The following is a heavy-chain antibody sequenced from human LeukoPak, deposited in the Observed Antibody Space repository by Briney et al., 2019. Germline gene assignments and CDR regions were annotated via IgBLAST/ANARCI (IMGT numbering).Heavy chain of an antibody. Sequence: GASVKVSCKASGYTFTGYHMHWVRQATGQGLEWMGWTNPNSGNTGYAQKFQGRVTITRNTSISTAYMELSSLRSEDTAVYYCARARPEKYNWFDPWGQGTLVTVSS. CDR3: ARARPEKYNWFDP. CDR1: GYTFTGYH. D-gene: IGHD2-2*01. CDR2: TNPNSGNT. J-gene: IGHJ5*02. V-gene: IGHV1-8*03.